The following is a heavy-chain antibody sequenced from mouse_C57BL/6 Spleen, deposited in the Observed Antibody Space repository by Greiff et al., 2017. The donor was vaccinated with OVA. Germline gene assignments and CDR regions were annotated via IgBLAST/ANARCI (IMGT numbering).Heavy chain of an antibody. CDR2: IDPETGGT. D-gene: IGHD1-1*01. CDR1: GYTFTDYE. J-gene: IGHJ2*01. CDR3: TGSAITAVVGFDD. Sequence: QVQLQQSGAELVRPGASVTLSCKASGYTFTDYEMHWVKQTPVHGLEWIGAIDPETGGTAYNQKFKGKAILTADNSSSTAYMELRSLTAEDSAVYYCTGSAITAVVGFDDWGKGTTLTVAS. V-gene: IGHV1-15*01.